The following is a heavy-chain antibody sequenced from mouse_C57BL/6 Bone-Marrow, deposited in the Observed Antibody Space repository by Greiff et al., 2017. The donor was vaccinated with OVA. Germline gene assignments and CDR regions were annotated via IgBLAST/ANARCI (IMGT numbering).Heavy chain of an antibody. Sequence: QVQLQQPGAELVQPGASVKLSCKASGYTFTSYWMQWVKQRPGQGLEWIGEIDPSDSYNNYNQKFKGKATLTVDTSSSTAYMQLIILTSEVSAVYYCAREGFITTVVVDYWGQGTTLTVSS. J-gene: IGHJ2*01. CDR3: AREGFITTVVVDY. CDR1: GYTFTSYW. CDR2: IDPSDSYN. V-gene: IGHV1-50*01. D-gene: IGHD1-1*01.